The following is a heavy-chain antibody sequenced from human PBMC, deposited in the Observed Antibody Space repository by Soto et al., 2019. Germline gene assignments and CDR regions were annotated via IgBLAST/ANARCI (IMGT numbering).Heavy chain of an antibody. Sequence: EVQLLESGGGLVQPGGSLRLSCAASGFTFSSYAMSWVRQAPGKGLEWVSTISGSGGSTYYADSVKGRFTISRDNSKNTLYLQMNSLRAEDTAVYYCARRTSGWYLEYWGQGTLVTVSS. V-gene: IGHV3-23*01. CDR3: ARRTSGWYLEY. D-gene: IGHD6-19*01. CDR1: GFTFSSYA. J-gene: IGHJ4*02. CDR2: ISGSGGST.